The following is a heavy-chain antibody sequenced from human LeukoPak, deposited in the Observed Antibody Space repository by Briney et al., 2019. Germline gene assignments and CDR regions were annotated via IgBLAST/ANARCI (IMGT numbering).Heavy chain of an antibody. CDR2: INPNGGDT. D-gene: IGHD1-26*01. CDR1: GYTFIGYY. Sequence: ASVKVSCKASGYTFIGYYIHWMRQAPGQGLEWMGWINPNGGDTNYAQKFQGRVTMTRDTSVSTAYMELSSLTSDDTAVYYCARGRIVEGPDYWGQGTLVTVSS. V-gene: IGHV1-2*02. J-gene: IGHJ4*02. CDR3: ARGRIVEGPDY.